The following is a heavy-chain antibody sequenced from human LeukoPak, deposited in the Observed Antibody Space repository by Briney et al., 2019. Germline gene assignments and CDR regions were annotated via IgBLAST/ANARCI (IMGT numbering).Heavy chain of an antibody. CDR2: ISSGRGYI. Sequence: GRSLRLSCAASGFTFSTYSMNWVRQAPGKGLELVSSISSGRGYIYYADSVKGRFSISRDNAKNSLYLQMNSLRAEDTAVYYCARQCYYYDSNESCDYWGQGTLVTVSS. D-gene: IGHD3-22*01. V-gene: IGHV3-21*01. CDR3: ARQCYYYDSNESCDY. CDR1: GFTFSTYS. J-gene: IGHJ4*02.